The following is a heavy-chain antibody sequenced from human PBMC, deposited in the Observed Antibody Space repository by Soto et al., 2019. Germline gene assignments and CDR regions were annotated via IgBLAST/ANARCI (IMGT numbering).Heavy chain of an antibody. CDR3: AKTQTFNGYYGGFDA. J-gene: IGHJ4*02. V-gene: IGHV3-23*01. CDR1: GFSFAGYA. D-gene: IGHD3-3*01. Sequence: EVQLWESGGGFVQPGGSLRLSCAATGFSFAGYALTWVRQAPGKGLEWLSAVSCGGASTYYADSVRGRFSISREVSVNMIYLQVNRLTAGDTATYYCAKTQTFNGYYGGFDAWGQGTRVTVSS. CDR2: VSCGGAST.